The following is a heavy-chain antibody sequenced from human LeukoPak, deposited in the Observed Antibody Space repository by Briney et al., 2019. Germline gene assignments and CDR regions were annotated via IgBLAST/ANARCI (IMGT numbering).Heavy chain of an antibody. CDR1: GGSFSGYY. Sequence: ETLSLTCAVYGGSFSGYYWSWVRQAPGKGLEWVSAISGSGGSTYYADSVEGRFTISRDNSKNTLYLQMNSLRAEDTAVYYCARDEGYSYGEAFDYWGQGTLVTVSS. CDR3: ARDEGYSYGEAFDY. J-gene: IGHJ4*02. V-gene: IGHV3-23*01. D-gene: IGHD5-18*01. CDR2: ISGSGGST.